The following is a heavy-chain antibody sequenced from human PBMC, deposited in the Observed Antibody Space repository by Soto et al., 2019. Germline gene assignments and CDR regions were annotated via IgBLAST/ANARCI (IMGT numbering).Heavy chain of an antibody. V-gene: IGHV1-2*02. Sequence: QVQLVQSGAEVKKPGASVKVSCKTSGYTFAAYYIHWIRQAPGQGLEWMGWINPTSGGTVYAKNFQDRVTMTSNTSISTAYIELRRLNSNDTAVYYCARDPDYGDYWGYFFDSWGQGTQVTVSS. CDR2: INPTSGGT. CDR3: ARDPDYGDYWGYFFDS. J-gene: IGHJ4*02. D-gene: IGHD4-17*01. CDR1: GYTFAAYY.